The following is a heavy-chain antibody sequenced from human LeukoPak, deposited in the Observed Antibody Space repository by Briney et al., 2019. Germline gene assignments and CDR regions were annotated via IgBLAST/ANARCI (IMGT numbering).Heavy chain of an antibody. V-gene: IGHV1-69*04. CDR3: ARGLWFGELLGDYFDY. CDR2: IIPILGIA. D-gene: IGHD3-10*01. CDR1: GGTFSSYA. Sequence: SVKVSCKASGGTFSSYAMSWVRQAPGQGLEWMGRIIPILGIANYAQKFQGRVTITADKSTSTAYMELSSLRSEDTAVYYCARGLWFGELLGDYFDYWGQGTLVTVSS. J-gene: IGHJ4*02.